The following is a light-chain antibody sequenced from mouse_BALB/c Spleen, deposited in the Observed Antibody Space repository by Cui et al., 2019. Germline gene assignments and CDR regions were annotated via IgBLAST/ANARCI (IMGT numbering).Light chain of an antibody. CDR3: QQHNEYPWT. CDR1: KSISKY. V-gene: IGKV16-104*01. Sequence: DVQITQSPSYLAASPGETITINCRASKSISKYLAWYQEKPGKTNKLLIYSGSTLQSGIPSRFSGSGSGTDFTLTISSLEREDFAMYYCQQHNEYPWTFGGGTKLEIK. CDR2: SGS. J-gene: IGKJ1*01.